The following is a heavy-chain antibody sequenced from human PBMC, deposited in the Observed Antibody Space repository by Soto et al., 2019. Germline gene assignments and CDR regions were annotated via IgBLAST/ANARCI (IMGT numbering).Heavy chain of an antibody. CDR3: ATLWGSSDY. CDR1: GFTFSSYE. V-gene: IGHV3-48*03. D-gene: IGHD2-21*01. J-gene: IGHJ4*02. Sequence: GGSLRLSCAASGFTFSSYEMNWVRQAPGEGLEWLSYISGSDSTIYYADSVRGRFTISRDNAKNSLYLEMNGLRAEDTAVYYCATLWGSSDYWGQGTLVTVSS. CDR2: ISGSDSTI.